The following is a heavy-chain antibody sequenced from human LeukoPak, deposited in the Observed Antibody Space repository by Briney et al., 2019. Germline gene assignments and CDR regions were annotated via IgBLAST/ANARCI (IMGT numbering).Heavy chain of an antibody. V-gene: IGHV3-33*01. J-gene: IGHJ4*02. D-gene: IGHD3-16*01. CDR1: GFTFSSYG. CDR3: ARELPETYTVDY. Sequence: GGSLRLSCAASGFTFSSYGMHWVRQAPGKGLEWVAVIWCDGSNKYYADSVKGRFTISRDNSKNTLYLQMNSLRAEDTAVYYCARELPETYTVDYWGQGTLVTVSS. CDR2: IWCDGSNK.